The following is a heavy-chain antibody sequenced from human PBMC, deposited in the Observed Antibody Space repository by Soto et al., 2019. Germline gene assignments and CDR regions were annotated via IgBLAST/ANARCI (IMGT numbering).Heavy chain of an antibody. CDR1: GFTFSSYW. J-gene: IGHJ4*02. CDR3: ARVPTGKYGVWNY. D-gene: IGHD2-8*01. Sequence: EEQLVESGGGLVQPGGSLRLSCAASGFTFSSYWMHWVRQAPGKGLVWVSRINPGGSITAYADSVKGRFTISRDNAKNQLDLPMNSLRGDDTAVYYCARVPTGKYGVWNYWGQGTLVTVSS. CDR2: INPGGSIT. V-gene: IGHV3-74*01.